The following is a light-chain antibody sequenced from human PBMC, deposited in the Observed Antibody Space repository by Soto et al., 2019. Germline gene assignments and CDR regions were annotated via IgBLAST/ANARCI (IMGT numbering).Light chain of an antibody. J-gene: IGKJ1*01. CDR1: LPITTY. Sequence: DIQMTQSTSSLSASVGDRVTITCRASLPITTYLNWFQQKPGKAPKLLIYAASTLQSGVPSRFSGGGSGTDFTLTISSLQPEDFGTYYCQQNYNSRWTFGQGTEIDI. CDR2: AAS. V-gene: IGKV1-39*01. CDR3: QQNYNSRWT.